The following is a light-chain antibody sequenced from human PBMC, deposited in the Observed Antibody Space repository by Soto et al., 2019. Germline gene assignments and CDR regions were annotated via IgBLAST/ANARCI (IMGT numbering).Light chain of an antibody. J-gene: IGKJ1*01. CDR1: QSVSSSY. CDR2: GAS. V-gene: IGKV3-20*01. CDR3: QQYGSSRT. Sequence: PGERATLSCRASQSVSSSYLAWYQQKPGQAPRLLIYGASSRATGIPDRFSGSGSGTDFTLTISRLEPEDFAVYYCQQYGSSRTFGQGTKVEIK.